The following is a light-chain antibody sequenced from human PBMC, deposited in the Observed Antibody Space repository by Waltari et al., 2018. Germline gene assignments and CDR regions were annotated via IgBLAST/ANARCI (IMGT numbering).Light chain of an antibody. CDR2: DST. Sequence: SYVLAQPPSLSVAPGQTAKLTCGGDNIGRLSVHWYHQKPGRAPVLVLYDSTDRPSGIPDRFSGSDSRNAATLTINRVEAGDEADYFCQVWDPTSSHWVFGGGTKLSVL. V-gene: IGLV3-21*02. J-gene: IGLJ3*02. CDR1: NIGRLS. CDR3: QVWDPTSSHWV.